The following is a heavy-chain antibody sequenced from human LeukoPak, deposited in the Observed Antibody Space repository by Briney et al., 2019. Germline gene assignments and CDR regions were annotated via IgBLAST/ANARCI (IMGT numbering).Heavy chain of an antibody. V-gene: IGHV4-59*08. CDR3: ASFSDYGGNFFDY. D-gene: IGHD4-23*01. J-gene: IGHJ4*02. Sequence: PSETLSLTCTVSGGSISSYYWSWIRQPPGKGLEWIGYIYHNGRTNYNPSLKGRVTISVDTSENQFSLKLSSVTAADTAVYYCASFSDYGGNFFDYWGQGTLVTVSS. CDR2: IYHNGRT. CDR1: GGSISSYY.